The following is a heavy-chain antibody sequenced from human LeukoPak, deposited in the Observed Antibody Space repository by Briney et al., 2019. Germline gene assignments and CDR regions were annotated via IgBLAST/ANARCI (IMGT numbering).Heavy chain of an antibody. Sequence: SETLSLTCTVSGGSIRSGGYYWSWIRQHRGKGLEWVGYIYYSGSTYYNPSLKSRVTISVDTSKNQFSLKLSSVTAADTAVYYCARDHNPYGDAFDIWGQGTMVTVSS. V-gene: IGHV4-31*03. CDR2: IYYSGST. J-gene: IGHJ3*02. CDR3: ARDHNPYGDAFDI. D-gene: IGHD1-14*01. CDR1: GGSIRSGGYY.